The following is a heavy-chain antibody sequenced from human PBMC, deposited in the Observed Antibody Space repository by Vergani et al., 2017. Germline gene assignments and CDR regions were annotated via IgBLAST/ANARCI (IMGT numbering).Heavy chain of an antibody. CDR3: ARDSERYCSSTSCLSLFDY. V-gene: IGHV3-33*01. Sequence: QVQLEESGGGVVQPGRSLRLSCAGSGFTLSSHAMHWVRQAPGKGLEWVAFIWYDGSNKYYADPVKGRFTISRDNSKNTLYLQMNSLRAEDTAVYYCARDSERYCSSTSCLSLFDYWGQGTLVTVSS. J-gene: IGHJ4*02. D-gene: IGHD2-2*01. CDR1: GFTLSSHA. CDR2: IWYDGSNK.